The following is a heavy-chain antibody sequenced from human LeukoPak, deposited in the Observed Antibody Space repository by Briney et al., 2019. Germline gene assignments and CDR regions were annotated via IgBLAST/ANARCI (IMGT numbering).Heavy chain of an antibody. V-gene: IGHV4-34*01. Sequence: SETLSLTCAVYGGSFSGYYWSWIRQPPGKGLEWIGEINHSGSTNYNPSLKSRVTISVDTSKNQFSLKLSSVTAVDTAVYYCARGGLIRMVATNYFDYWGQGTLVTVSS. CDR2: INHSGST. CDR1: GGSFSGYY. CDR3: ARGGLIRMVATNYFDY. D-gene: IGHD5-12*01. J-gene: IGHJ4*02.